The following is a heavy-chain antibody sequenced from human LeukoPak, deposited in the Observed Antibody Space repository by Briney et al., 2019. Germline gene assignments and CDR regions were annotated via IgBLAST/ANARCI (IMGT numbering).Heavy chain of an antibody. J-gene: IGHJ5*02. CDR3: ARGPRYSYGLGWFDP. CDR2: IYYSGST. CDR1: GGSISSSSDY. Sequence: PSETLSLTCTVSGGSISSSSDYWGWIRQPPGKGLEWIGTIYYSGSTYYTPSLKSRVTISVDTSKNQFSLKLSSVTAADTAMYYCARGPRYSYGLGWFDPWGQGTLVTVSS. V-gene: IGHV4-39*01. D-gene: IGHD5-18*01.